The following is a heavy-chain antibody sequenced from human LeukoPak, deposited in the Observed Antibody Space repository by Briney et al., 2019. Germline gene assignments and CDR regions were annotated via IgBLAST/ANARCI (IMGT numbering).Heavy chain of an antibody. D-gene: IGHD4-17*01. CDR2: ISSSSSYI. CDR1: GFTFSSYS. Sequence: GGSLRLSCAASGFTFSSYSMNWVRQAPGKGLEWVSSISSSSSYIYYADSVRGRFTISRDNTKNSVYLQMNNVTTEDTAVYYCATEDPATVTTYGFDSWGQGTLVTVSS. V-gene: IGHV3-21*01. J-gene: IGHJ4*02. CDR3: ATEDPATVTTYGFDS.